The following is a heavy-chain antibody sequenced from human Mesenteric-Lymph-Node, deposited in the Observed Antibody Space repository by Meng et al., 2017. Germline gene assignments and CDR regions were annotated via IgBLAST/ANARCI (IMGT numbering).Heavy chain of an antibody. Sequence: QVQLVEPGGGLVKPGGSLRLSCAASGFTFSDHHMTWIRQAPGKGLECISYISSSGNIIHYADSVKGRFTISRDNAKNSLYLQMNSLRADDTALYYCATSAAAGDSWGQGTLVTVSS. CDR3: ATSAAAGDS. V-gene: IGHV3-11*01. D-gene: IGHD6-13*01. J-gene: IGHJ5*01. CDR1: GFTFSDHH. CDR2: ISSSGNII.